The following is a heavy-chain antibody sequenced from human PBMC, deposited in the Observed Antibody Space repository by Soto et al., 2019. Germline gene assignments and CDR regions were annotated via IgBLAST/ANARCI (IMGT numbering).Heavy chain of an antibody. CDR3: AKDMGQLMVYAIKDY. CDR2: ISGSGGST. D-gene: IGHD2-8*01. J-gene: IGHJ4*02. V-gene: IGHV3-23*01. Sequence: GGSLRLSCAASGFTFSSYAMSWVRQAPGKGLEWVSAISGSGGSTYYADSVKGRFTISRDNSKNTLYLQMNSLRAEDTAVYYCAKDMGQLMVYAIKDYWGQGTLVTVSS. CDR1: GFTFSSYA.